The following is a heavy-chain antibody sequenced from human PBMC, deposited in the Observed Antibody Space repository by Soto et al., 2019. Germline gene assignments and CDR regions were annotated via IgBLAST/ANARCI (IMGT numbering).Heavy chain of an antibody. V-gene: IGHV3-23*01. D-gene: IGHD5-12*01. J-gene: IGHJ4*02. Sequence: EVQLLDSGGGLVQPGGSLRLSCAASGFTFSNYAMNWVRQAPGKGLDWVSAISGSGGSTYYADSVKGRFTISRDNSKNTLYLQMSSLRAEDTAVYYCAKGTLGSGYDLAYWGQGTLGTVSS. CDR3: AKGTLGSGYDLAY. CDR1: GFTFSNYA. CDR2: ISGSGGST.